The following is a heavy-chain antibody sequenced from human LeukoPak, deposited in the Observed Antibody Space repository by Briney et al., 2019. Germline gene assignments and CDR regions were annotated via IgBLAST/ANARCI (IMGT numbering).Heavy chain of an antibody. J-gene: IGHJ5*02. CDR2: IYYSGST. CDR3: AGQTTVTTGGWFDP. Sequence: SETLSLTCTVSGGSISSYYWSWIRQPPGKGLEWIGYIYYSGSTNYNPSLKSRVTISVDTSKNQFSLKLSSVTAADTAVYYCAGQTTVTTGGWFDPWGQGTLVTVSS. D-gene: IGHD4-17*01. CDR1: GGSISSYY. V-gene: IGHV4-59*08.